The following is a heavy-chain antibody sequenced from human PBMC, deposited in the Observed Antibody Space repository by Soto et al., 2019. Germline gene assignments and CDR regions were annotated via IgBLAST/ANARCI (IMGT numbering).Heavy chain of an antibody. J-gene: IGHJ6*02. Sequence: GGSLRLSCAASGFTFSSYWMSWVRQAPGKGLEWVANIKQDGSEKYYVDSVKGRFTISRDNAKNSLYLQMNSLRAEDTAVYYCARVSVRGPHHYYGMDVWGQGTTVTVSS. V-gene: IGHV3-7*05. CDR1: GFTFSSYW. CDR3: ARVSVRGPHHYYGMDV. CDR2: IKQDGSEK.